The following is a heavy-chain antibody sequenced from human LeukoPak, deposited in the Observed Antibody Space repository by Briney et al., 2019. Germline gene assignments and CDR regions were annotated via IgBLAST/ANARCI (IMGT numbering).Heavy chain of an antibody. V-gene: IGHV3-11*04. D-gene: IGHD3-3*01. Sequence: GGSLRLSCAASGFTFSDYYMSWIRQAPGKGLEWVSYISSSGSTIYYADSVKGRFTISRDNAKNSLYLQMNSLRAEDTAVYYCARDRPDDFWSGYYGSDAFDIWGQGTMVTVSS. CDR2: ISSSGSTI. J-gene: IGHJ3*02. CDR3: ARDRPDDFWSGYYGSDAFDI. CDR1: GFTFSDYY.